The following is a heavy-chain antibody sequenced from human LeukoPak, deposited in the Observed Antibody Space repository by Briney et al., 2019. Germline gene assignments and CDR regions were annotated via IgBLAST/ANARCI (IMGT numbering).Heavy chain of an antibody. D-gene: IGHD3-22*01. V-gene: IGHV1-8*01. CDR1: GYTFTSYD. Sequence: AASVKVSCKASGYTFTSYDFNWVRQATGQRPEWMGWMSPNSGDTGYAQKFQDRVTMTRNTSISTAYMELSSLRSDDTAVYYCARAAGWLLPPDYWGQGTLVTVSS. CDR2: MSPNSGDT. CDR3: ARAAGWLLPPDY. J-gene: IGHJ4*02.